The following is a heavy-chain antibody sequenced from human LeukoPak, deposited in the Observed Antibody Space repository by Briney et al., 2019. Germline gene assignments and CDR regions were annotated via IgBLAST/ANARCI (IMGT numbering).Heavy chain of an antibody. V-gene: IGHV3-33*01. CDR3: ARDHYGDPSYYYYGMDV. CDR1: EFTFSSYG. J-gene: IGHJ6*02. CDR2: IWYDGSNK. D-gene: IGHD4-17*01. Sequence: GRSLRLSCAASEFTFSSYGMHWVRQAPGKGLEWVAVIWYDGSNKYYADSVKGRFTISRDNSKNTLYLQMNSLRAEDTAVYYCARDHYGDPSYYYYGMDVWGQGTTVTVSS.